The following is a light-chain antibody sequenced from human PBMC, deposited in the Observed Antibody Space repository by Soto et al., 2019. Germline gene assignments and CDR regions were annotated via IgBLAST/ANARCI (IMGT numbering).Light chain of an antibody. CDR2: EVS. J-gene: IGLJ3*02. Sequence: QSALTQPPSASGSPGQSVTISCTGTSSDVGGYNSVSWYQQHPGKAPKLMISEVSKRPSGVPDRFSGSKSGNTASLTVSGLQAEDEADYYCSSYADNNNVVFGGGTQLTVL. CDR3: SSYADNNNVV. V-gene: IGLV2-8*01. CDR1: SSDVGGYNS.